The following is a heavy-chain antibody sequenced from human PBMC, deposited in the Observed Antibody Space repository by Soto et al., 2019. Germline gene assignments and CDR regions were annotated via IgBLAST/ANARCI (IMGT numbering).Heavy chain of an antibody. V-gene: IGHV3-48*02. J-gene: IGHJ4*02. Sequence: GGSLRLSCAASGFTFSSYSMNWVRQTPGKGLEWISYIGVKSNIVYYADSVKGRFTISRYNAKSSMYLQLSSLRDEDTAVYYCARDKTNYGSIDFWGQGTLVTVSS. D-gene: IGHD3-10*01. CDR3: ARDKTNYGSIDF. CDR1: GFTFSSYS. CDR2: IGVKSNIV.